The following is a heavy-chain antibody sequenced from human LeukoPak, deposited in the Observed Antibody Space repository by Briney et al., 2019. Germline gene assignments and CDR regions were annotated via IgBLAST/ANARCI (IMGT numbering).Heavy chain of an antibody. J-gene: IGHJ4*02. CDR1: GFTFSSYD. CDR2: ISYDGKNK. D-gene: IGHD2-21*02. Sequence: GGSLILSCAASGFTFSSYDMHWVRQAPGKGLEWVAVISYDGKNKDYADSVKGRFTISRDNSKNTLYLQMNSPRAEDTAVYYCAKDKTAYCGGDCYPIFDYWGQGTLVTVSS. V-gene: IGHV3-30*18. CDR3: AKDKTAYCGGDCYPIFDY.